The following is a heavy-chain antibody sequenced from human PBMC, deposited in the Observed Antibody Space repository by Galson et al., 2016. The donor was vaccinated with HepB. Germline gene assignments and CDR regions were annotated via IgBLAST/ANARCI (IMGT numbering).Heavy chain of an antibody. CDR3: ARGEGYNLY. CDR1: DDSIRGYY. CDR2: AFYSGIT. V-gene: IGHV4-59*08. D-gene: IGHD5-24*01. Sequence: SETLSLTCTVSDDSIRGYYWSWFRQPPEKGLEWIGYAFYSGITNYNPSLKSRVTISIDTSKNQFSLKLSSVTAADTAVYYCARGEGYNLYWGQGTLVTVSS. J-gene: IGHJ4*02.